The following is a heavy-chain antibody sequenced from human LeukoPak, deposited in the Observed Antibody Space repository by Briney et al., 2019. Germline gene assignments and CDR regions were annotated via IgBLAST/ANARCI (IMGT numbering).Heavy chain of an antibody. D-gene: IGHD1-1*01. V-gene: IGHV1-8*01. CDR2: MNPNSGNT. J-gene: IGHJ6*02. CDR3: ARAGGTASMDV. CDR1: GYTFTSYD. Sequence: ASVEVFCKASGYTFTSYDINWVRQATGQGLEWMGWMNPNSGNTGYAQKFQGRVTMTRNTSIRTGYMELSSLRSEDTAVYYCARAGGTASMDVWGQGTTVTVSS.